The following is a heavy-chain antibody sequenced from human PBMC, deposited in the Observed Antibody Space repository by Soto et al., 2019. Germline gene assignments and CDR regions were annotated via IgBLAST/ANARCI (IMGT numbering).Heavy chain of an antibody. CDR3: ARQDGAATYYFDY. D-gene: IGHD1-26*01. CDR1: GYTFSSYW. CDR2: IYPGDSDT. V-gene: IGHV5-51*01. Sequence: AESLKISCKGSGYTFSSYWIAWVRQMPGKGLEWMGIIYPGDSDTRYRPSFQGQVTISVDKSISTAYLQWTNLKASDTAMYYCARQDGAATYYFDYWGQGTLVTVSS. J-gene: IGHJ4*02.